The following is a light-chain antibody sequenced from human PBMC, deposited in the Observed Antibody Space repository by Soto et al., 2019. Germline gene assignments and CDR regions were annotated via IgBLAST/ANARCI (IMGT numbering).Light chain of an antibody. V-gene: IGKV3-11*01. CDR1: QSIGGF. Sequence: EMVLTQSPATLSLSTGERATLFCRASQSIGGFLAWYQQRPGQAPRLLIYEASNRPTGIPSRFSGSGSGTEFTLTISSLQPDDFATYYCQQYNSYFQTFGQGTKVDIK. CDR3: QQYNSYFQT. J-gene: IGKJ1*01. CDR2: EAS.